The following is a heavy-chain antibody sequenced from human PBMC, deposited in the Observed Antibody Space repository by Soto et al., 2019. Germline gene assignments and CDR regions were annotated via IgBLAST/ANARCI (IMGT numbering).Heavy chain of an antibody. J-gene: IGHJ4*02. Sequence: ASVKVSCKASGGTFSSYRINWVRQAPGQGLEWVGGIVPIYRTADYAQKFQGRVTITADESARTSYMELRSLKSQDTAVYYCVRDSGAKLSSSWGRGTLVTVSS. CDR3: VRDSGAKLSSS. V-gene: IGHV1-69*13. CDR1: GGTFSSYR. D-gene: IGHD6-13*01. CDR2: IVPIYRTA.